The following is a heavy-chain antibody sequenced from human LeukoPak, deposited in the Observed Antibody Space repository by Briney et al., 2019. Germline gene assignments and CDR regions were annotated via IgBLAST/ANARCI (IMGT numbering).Heavy chain of an antibody. J-gene: IGHJ4*02. V-gene: IGHV3-33*01. CDR1: GFPFSSYG. CDR3: ARDHCSSTSCYFDYFDY. D-gene: IGHD2-2*01. CDR2: IWYDGSNK. Sequence: GGSLRLSCAASGFPFSSYGMHWVRQAPGKGLEWVAVIWYDGSNKYYADSVKGRFTISRDNSKNTLYLQMNNLRAEDTAVYYCARDHCSSTSCYFDYFDYWGQGTLVTVSS.